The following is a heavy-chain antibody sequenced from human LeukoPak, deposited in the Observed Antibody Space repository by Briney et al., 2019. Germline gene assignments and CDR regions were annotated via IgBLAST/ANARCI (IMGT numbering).Heavy chain of an antibody. J-gene: IGHJ4*02. V-gene: IGHV4-39*01. CDR2: IYYSGST. Sequence: SETLSLTCTVSGGSIRSSSYYWGWIRQPPGKGLEWIGSIYYSGSTYYNPSLKSRVTISVDTSKNQFSLKLSSVTAADTAVYYCARQSTRQLGDFDYWGQGTLVTVSS. CDR3: ARQSTRQLGDFDY. CDR1: GGSIRSSSYY. D-gene: IGHD2-2*01.